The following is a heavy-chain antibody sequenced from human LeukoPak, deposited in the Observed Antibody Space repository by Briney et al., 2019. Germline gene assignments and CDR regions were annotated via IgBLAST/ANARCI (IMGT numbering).Heavy chain of an antibody. V-gene: IGHV4-34*01. CDR1: GGSFSGYY. D-gene: IGHD2-15*01. CDR2: INHSGST. Sequence: SETLSLTCAVYGGSFSGYYWSWIRQPPGKGLEWIGEINHSGSTNYNPSLKSRVTIPVDTSKNQFSLKLSSVTAADTAVYYCARAVVVAATPGYFDYWGQGTLVTVSS. CDR3: ARAVVVAATPGYFDY. J-gene: IGHJ4*02.